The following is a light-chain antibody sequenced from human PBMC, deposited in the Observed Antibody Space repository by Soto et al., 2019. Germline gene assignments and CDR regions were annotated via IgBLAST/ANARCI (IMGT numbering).Light chain of an antibody. CDR2: GAS. V-gene: IGKV3-20*01. J-gene: IGKJ3*01. CDR3: QQDISFPFT. CDR1: QSVSSSY. Sequence: EIVLTQSPGTLSLSPGERATLSCRASQSVSSSYLAWYQQKPGQAPRLLIYGASSRATGIPDRFSGSGSGTDFTLTINSLQPEDFGTYYCQQDISFPFTFGPGTKVDV.